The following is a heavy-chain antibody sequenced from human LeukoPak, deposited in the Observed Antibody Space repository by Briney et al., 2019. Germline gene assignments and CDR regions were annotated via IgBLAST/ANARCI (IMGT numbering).Heavy chain of an antibody. CDR3: ASRYCSSTSCYLVDYYYYYYMDV. V-gene: IGHV4-4*07. Sequence: SETLSLTCTVSGGSISSYYWSWIRQPAGKGLEWIGRIYTSGSTNYNPSLKSRVTISVDTSKNQFSLKLSFVTAADTAVYYCASRYCSSTSCYLVDYYYYYYMDVWGKGTTVTISS. CDR2: IYTSGST. J-gene: IGHJ6*03. CDR1: GGSISSYY. D-gene: IGHD2-2*01.